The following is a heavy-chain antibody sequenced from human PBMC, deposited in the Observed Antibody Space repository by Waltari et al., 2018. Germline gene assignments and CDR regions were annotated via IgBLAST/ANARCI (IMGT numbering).Heavy chain of an antibody. D-gene: IGHD3-22*01. CDR2: INHSGST. Sequence: QVQLQQWGAGLLKHSETLSLTCAVYGGSFSGYYWSWIRKPPGKGLEWIGEINHSGSTNYNPSLKSLVTISVDTSKNQFSLKLSSVAAADTAVYYCARAVGGYYYERRGMDVWGQGTTVTVSS. V-gene: IGHV4-34*01. J-gene: IGHJ6*02. CDR3: ARAVGGYYYERRGMDV. CDR1: GGSFSGYY.